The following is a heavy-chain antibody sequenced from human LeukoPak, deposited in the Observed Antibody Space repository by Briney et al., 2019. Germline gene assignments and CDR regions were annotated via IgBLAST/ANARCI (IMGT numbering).Heavy chain of an antibody. CDR1: GFTFSSYS. Sequence: PGGSLRLPCAASGFTFSSYSMNWVRQAPGKGLEWVSYISGSSSSIYYADSVKGRFTISRDNARNSLYLQINSLRAEDTAVYYCARGDYYYDSSWDYWGQGTLVTVSS. J-gene: IGHJ4*02. CDR2: ISGSSSSI. D-gene: IGHD3-22*01. V-gene: IGHV3-48*01. CDR3: ARGDYYYDSSWDY.